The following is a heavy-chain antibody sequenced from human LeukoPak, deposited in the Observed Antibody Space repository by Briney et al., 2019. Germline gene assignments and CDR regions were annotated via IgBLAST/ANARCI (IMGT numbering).Heavy chain of an antibody. CDR3: ARIGYCSGGSCYRGGFDP. CDR1: GGSIRSSSHY. Sequence: SETLSLTCTVSGGSIRSSSHYWGWIRQPPGKGLEWIGSIYYSGSTYYNPSLKSRVTISVDTSKNKFSLKLSSVTAADTAVYYCARIGYCSGGSCYRGGFDPWGQGTLVTVSS. CDR2: IYYSGST. J-gene: IGHJ5*02. D-gene: IGHD2-15*01. V-gene: IGHV4-39*07.